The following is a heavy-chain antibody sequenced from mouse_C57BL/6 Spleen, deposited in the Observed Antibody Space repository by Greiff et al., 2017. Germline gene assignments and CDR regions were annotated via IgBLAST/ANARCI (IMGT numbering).Heavy chain of an antibody. D-gene: IGHD2-4*01. V-gene: IGHV1-55*01. Sequence: VQLQQPGAELVKPGASVKMSCKASGYTFTSYWITWVKQRPGQGLEWIGDIYPGSGSTNYNEKFKSKATLTVDTSSSTAYMQLSSLTSEDSAVDYCARWGDDYGGFAYWGQGTLVTVAA. CDR2: IYPGSGST. CDR3: ARWGDDYGGFAY. CDR1: GYTFTSYW. J-gene: IGHJ3*01.